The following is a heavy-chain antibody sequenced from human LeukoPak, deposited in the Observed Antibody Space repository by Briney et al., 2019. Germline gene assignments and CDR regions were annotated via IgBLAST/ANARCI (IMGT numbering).Heavy chain of an antibody. Sequence: GGSLRLSCAASGFTFSSYGMHWVRQAPGKGLEWVAFIRYDGSNKYYADSVKGRFTISRDNSKNTLYLQMNSLRAEDTAVYYCAKDPPLKRGPIGYNWFDPWGQGTLVTVSS. CDR3: AKDPPLKRGPIGYNWFDP. CDR1: GFTFSSYG. V-gene: IGHV3-30*02. J-gene: IGHJ5*02. D-gene: IGHD2-15*01. CDR2: IRYDGSNK.